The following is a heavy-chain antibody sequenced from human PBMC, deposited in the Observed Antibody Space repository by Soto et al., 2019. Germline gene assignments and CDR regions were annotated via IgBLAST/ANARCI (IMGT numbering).Heavy chain of an antibody. CDR3: TRDRPGPQHYFDY. CDR2: INTDGTGT. V-gene: IGHV3-74*01. CDR1: GFIFHSDW. J-gene: IGHJ4*02. D-gene: IGHD6-6*01. Sequence: GGSLRLSCAASGFIFHSDWLHWVRQPPGKGLEWVSRINTDGTGTSYADSVTGRFTISRDNARNTLYLQMNNLRAEDTAIYYYTRDRPGPQHYFDYWGQGNMVTVSS.